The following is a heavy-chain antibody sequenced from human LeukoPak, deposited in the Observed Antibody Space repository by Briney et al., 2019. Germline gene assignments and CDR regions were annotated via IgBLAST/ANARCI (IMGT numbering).Heavy chain of an antibody. CDR2: INPSGGST. D-gene: IGHD5-12*01. Sequence: ASVKVSRKASGYTFTSYYMHWVRQAPGQGLEWMGIINPSGGSTSYAQKFQGRVTMTRDTSTSTVYMELSSLRSEDTAVYYCAIGGVRNVSNGGYVGWFDPWGQGTLVTVSS. V-gene: IGHV1-46*01. CDR1: GYTFTSYY. J-gene: IGHJ5*02. CDR3: AIGGVRNVSNGGYVGWFDP.